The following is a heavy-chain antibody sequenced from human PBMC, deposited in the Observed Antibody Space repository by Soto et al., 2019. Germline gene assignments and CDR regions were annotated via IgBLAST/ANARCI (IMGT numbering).Heavy chain of an antibody. CDR2: IIPIFGTA. D-gene: IGHD1-1*01. Sequence: SVKVSCKASGCTFSSYAISWVRQAPGQGLEWMGGIIPIFGTANYAQKFQGRATITADESTSTAYMELSSLRSEDTAVYYCARELEPPRWFDPWGQGTLVTVSS. J-gene: IGHJ5*02. CDR3: ARELEPPRWFDP. V-gene: IGHV1-69*13. CDR1: GCTFSSYA.